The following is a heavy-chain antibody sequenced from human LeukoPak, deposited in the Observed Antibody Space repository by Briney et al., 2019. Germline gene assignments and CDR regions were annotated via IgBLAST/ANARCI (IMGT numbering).Heavy chain of an antibody. CDR2: IYYSGST. CDR3: ARDPVLPKNAFDI. V-gene: IGHV4-39*07. CDR1: GGSISSSSYY. Sequence: TSETLSLTCTVSGGSISSSSYYWGWIRQPPGKGLEWIGSIYYSGSTYYNPSLKSRVTISVDTSKNQFSLKLSSVTAADTAVYYCARDPVLPKNAFDIWGQGTMVTVSS. J-gene: IGHJ3*02. D-gene: IGHD2-15*01.